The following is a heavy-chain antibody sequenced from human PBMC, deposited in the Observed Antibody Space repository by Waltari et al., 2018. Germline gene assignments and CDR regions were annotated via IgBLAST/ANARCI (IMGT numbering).Heavy chain of an antibody. D-gene: IGHD2-8*01. J-gene: IGHJ2*01. CDR2: IYSTGAT. Sequence: QVQLQESGPGLVTPSQTLSLSCTVSGAPIRSGNSYWSWIRLSSGKGLEWLGYIYSTGATSYDPSLRDRIAMSLDASKGEFSMNLRSLTAADTAVYYCARTLGYCTASSCSYGYFDLWGRGTRVAVSS. V-gene: IGHV4-30-4*01. CDR3: ARTLGYCTASSCSYGYFDL. CDR1: GAPIRSGNSY.